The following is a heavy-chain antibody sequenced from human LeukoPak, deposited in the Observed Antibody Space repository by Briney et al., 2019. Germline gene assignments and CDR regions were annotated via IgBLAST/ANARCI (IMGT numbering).Heavy chain of an antibody. J-gene: IGHJ3*02. CDR2: IIPILGIA. V-gene: IGHV1-69*04. CDR3: AKEPTTVVTQGAFDI. CDR1: GGTFSSYA. Sequence: SVKVSCKASGGTFSSYAISWVRQAPGQGLEWMGRIIPILGIANYAQKFQGRVTITADKSTSTAYMELSSLRAEDTAVYYCAKEPTTVVTQGAFDIWGQGTMVTVSS. D-gene: IGHD4-23*01.